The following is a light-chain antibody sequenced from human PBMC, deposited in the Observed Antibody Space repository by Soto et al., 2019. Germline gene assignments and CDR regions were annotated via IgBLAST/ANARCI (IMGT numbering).Light chain of an antibody. V-gene: IGKV1-5*03. CDR3: QQYNSYSPA. Sequence: DIQMTQSPSTLSGSVGDRVTITCRASQTISSWLAWYQQKPGKAPKLLIYKASTLKSGVPSRFSGSGSGTEFTLTISSLQPDDFATYYCQQYNSYSPAFGQGTKVEIK. J-gene: IGKJ1*01. CDR1: QTISSW. CDR2: KAS.